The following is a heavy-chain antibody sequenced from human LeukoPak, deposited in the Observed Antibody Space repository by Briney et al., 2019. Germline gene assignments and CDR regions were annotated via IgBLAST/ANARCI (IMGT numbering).Heavy chain of an antibody. Sequence: GGSLRLSCAASGFTFSSYAMSWVRQAPGKGLEWVSAISGSGGFTYYADSVKGRFTISRDNSKNTLYLEMNSLRAEDTARYFCAEDPILTGFYNDGRWGQGTLVTVSS. CDR1: GFTFSSYA. J-gene: IGHJ4*02. CDR2: ISGSGGFT. D-gene: IGHD3-9*01. CDR3: AEDPILTGFYNDGR. V-gene: IGHV3-23*01.